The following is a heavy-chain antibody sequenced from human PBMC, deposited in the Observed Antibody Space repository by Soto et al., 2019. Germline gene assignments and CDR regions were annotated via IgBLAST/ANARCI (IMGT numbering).Heavy chain of an antibody. V-gene: IGHV1-3*01. CDR1: GYTFCSYA. J-gene: IGHJ4*02. Sequence: QVHLVQSGAEVRKPGASVKVSCKASGYTFCSYAMHWVRQAPGQRLEWMGLINAGYGNTKSSQKFQDRVTISRDTSASTAYLELTSLRSEDTAVYYCARDTGDGTFDFWGQGTLVTVSS. CDR3: ARDTGDGTFDF. D-gene: IGHD7-27*01. CDR2: INAGYGNT.